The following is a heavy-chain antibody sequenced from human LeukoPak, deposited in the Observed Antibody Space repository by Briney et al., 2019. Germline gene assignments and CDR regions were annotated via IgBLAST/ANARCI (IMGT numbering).Heavy chain of an antibody. CDR2: INSDGSST. Sequence: GGSLRLSCAASGFTLSSYWMHWVRHAPGKGLVWVSRINSDGSSTTYADSVKGRFTISRDNAKNTLYLQMNSLRAEDTAVYSCAKDFYSGSSPWGQGTLVTVSS. CDR3: AKDFYSGSSP. CDR1: GFTLSSYW. V-gene: IGHV3-74*01. D-gene: IGHD1-26*01. J-gene: IGHJ5*02.